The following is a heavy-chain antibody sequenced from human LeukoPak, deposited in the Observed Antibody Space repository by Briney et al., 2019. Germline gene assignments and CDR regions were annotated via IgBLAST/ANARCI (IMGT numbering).Heavy chain of an antibody. CDR3: ARLSITIFGVSRGRFDP. Sequence: GESLKISCKGSGYSFTSYWIGWVRQMPGKGLEWMGIIYPGDSDTRYSPSFQGQVTISADKSISTAYLQWSSLKASDTAMYYCARLSITIFGVSRGRFDPWGQGTLVTVSS. D-gene: IGHD3-3*01. CDR1: GYSFTSYW. CDR2: IYPGDSDT. J-gene: IGHJ5*02. V-gene: IGHV5-51*01.